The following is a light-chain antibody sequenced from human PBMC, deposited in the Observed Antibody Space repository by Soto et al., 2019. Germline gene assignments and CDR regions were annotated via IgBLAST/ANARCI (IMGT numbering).Light chain of an antibody. CDR2: EVN. CDR1: SSDVGGYNY. V-gene: IGLV2-14*01. CDR3: CSYTTSSTDV. J-gene: IGLJ1*01. Sequence: QSVLTQPASVSGSPGQSITISCTGTSSDVGGYNYVSWYQQHPDKAPKLILYEVNNRPSGVSNRFSGSKSGNTASLTISGLQAEDEPDYYCCSYTTSSTDVFGTGTKVTVL.